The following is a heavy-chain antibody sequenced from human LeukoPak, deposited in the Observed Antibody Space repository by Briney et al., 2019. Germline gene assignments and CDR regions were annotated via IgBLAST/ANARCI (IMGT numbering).Heavy chain of an antibody. CDR1: GFTFSDYY. V-gene: IGHV3-11*06. CDR3: AREVTFGGVIAVGSYFDY. Sequence: PGGSLRLSCAAPGFTFSDYYMSWIRQAPGKGREWVSYISSSSSYTNYADSVKGRFTISRDNAKNSLYLQMNSLRAEDTAVYYCAREVTFGGVIAVGSYFDYWGQGTLVTVSS. CDR2: ISSSSSYT. D-gene: IGHD3-16*02. J-gene: IGHJ4*02.